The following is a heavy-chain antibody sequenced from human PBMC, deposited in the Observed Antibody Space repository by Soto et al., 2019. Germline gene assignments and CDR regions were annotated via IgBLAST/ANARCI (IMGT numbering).Heavy chain of an antibody. CDR2: IYPGDSDT. V-gene: IGHV5-51*01. CDR3: ARNDYDSSGYYLD. Sequence: GESLKISCKASGYSFTSYSIGSVRQMPGKGLEWMGIIYPGDSDTRYSPSFQGQVTISADKSISTAYLQWSGLKASDTAMYYCARNDYDSSGYYLDWGHGTLVTCSS. J-gene: IGHJ4*01. D-gene: IGHD3-22*01. CDR1: GYSFTSYS.